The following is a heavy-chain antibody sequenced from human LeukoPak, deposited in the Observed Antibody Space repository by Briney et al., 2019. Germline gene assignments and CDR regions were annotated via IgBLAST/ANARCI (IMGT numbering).Heavy chain of an antibody. V-gene: IGHV3-21*01. J-gene: IGHJ4*02. CDR1: GFTVSSNY. CDR2: ISSSSSYI. CDR3: ARSGGYSYGPRSFDY. D-gene: IGHD5-18*01. Sequence: GGSLRLSCAASGFTVSSNYMSWVRQAPGKGLEWVSSISSSSSYIYYADSVKGRFTISRDNAKNSLYLQMNSLRAEDTAVYYCARSGGYSYGPRSFDYWGQGTLVTVSS.